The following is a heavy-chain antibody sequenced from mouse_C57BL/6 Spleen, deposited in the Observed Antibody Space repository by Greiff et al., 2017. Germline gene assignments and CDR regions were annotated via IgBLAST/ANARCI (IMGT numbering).Heavy chain of an antibody. CDR1: GYTFTEYT. D-gene: IGHD1-1*01. Sequence: QVQLQQPGAELVKPGASVKLSCKASGYTFTEYTIHWVKQRSGQGLEWIGWFYPGSGSIKYNEKFKDKATLTADKSSSTVYMALSRLTSEDSAVYFCASHEDPGGYYYGSSYLCVWGTGTTVTVSS. CDR2: FYPGSGSI. V-gene: IGHV1-62-2*01. CDR3: ASHEDPGGYYYGSSYLCV. J-gene: IGHJ1*03.